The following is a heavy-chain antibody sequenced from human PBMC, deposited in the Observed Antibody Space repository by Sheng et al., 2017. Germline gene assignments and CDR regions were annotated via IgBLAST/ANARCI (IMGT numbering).Heavy chain of an antibody. J-gene: IGHJ4*02. V-gene: IGHV3-48*03. CDR2: ISSSGSTI. Sequence: PGGSLRLSCAASGFTFSSYEMNWVRQAPGKGLEWVSYISSSGSTIYYADSVKGRFTISRDNAKNSLYLQMNSLRAEDTAVYYCARSGYSGSYYSYWGQGTLVTVSS. CDR1: GFTFSSYE. D-gene: IGHD1-26*01. CDR3: ARSGYSGSYYSY.